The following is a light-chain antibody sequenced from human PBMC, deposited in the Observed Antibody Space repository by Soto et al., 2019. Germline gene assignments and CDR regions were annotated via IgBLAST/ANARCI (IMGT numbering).Light chain of an antibody. Sequence: QTVVTQPASVSGSPGQSITISCTGTSSDVGGYNYVSWYQQHPGKAPKLMIYEVSYRPSGVSSRFSGSKSGNTASLTISRLQAEDEADYYCSSYTSSSILGVFGTGTKVTVL. CDR2: EVS. J-gene: IGLJ1*01. V-gene: IGLV2-14*01. CDR3: SSYTSSSILGV. CDR1: SSDVGGYNY.